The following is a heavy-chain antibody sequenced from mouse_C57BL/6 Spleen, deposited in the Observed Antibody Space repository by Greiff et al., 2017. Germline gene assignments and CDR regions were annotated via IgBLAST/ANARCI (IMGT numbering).Heavy chain of an antibody. CDR3: ARKDYGSSAWFAY. V-gene: IGHV5-17*01. D-gene: IGHD1-1*01. J-gene: IGHJ3*01. CDR2: ISSGSSTI. CDR1: GFTFSDYG. Sequence: EVKLVESGGGLVKPGGSLKLSCAASGFTFSDYGMHWVRQAPEKGLEWVAYISSGSSTIYYADTGKGRFTISRDNAKNTLFLQMTSLRSEDTAMYYCARKDYGSSAWFAYWGQGTLVTVSA.